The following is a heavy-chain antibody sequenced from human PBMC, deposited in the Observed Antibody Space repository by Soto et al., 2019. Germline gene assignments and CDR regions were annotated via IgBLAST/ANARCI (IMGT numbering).Heavy chain of an antibody. CDR2: INPNSGGT. Sequence: ASVKVSCKASGGTFTGYYMHWVRQAPGQGLEWMGWINPNSGGTNYAQKFQGWVTMTRDTSISTAYMELSRLGSDDTAVYYCARDVGSSSWYGAFDIWGQGTMVTVSS. CDR1: GGTFTGYY. V-gene: IGHV1-2*04. J-gene: IGHJ3*02. D-gene: IGHD6-13*01. CDR3: ARDVGSSSWYGAFDI.